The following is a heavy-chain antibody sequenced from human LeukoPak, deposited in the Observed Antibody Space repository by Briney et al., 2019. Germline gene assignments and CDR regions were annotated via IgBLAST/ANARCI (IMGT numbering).Heavy chain of an antibody. V-gene: IGHV3-23*01. CDR2: ISADGSRT. Sequence: PGGSLRLSCAASGFTFSSYAMSWVRQAPEKGLEWVAAISADGSRTFYADSVKGRFTISRDNSDNTLSLQMGSLRADDTALFYCAKDLGTTVVPVSIEYYNYGMDVWGQGTTVIVSS. J-gene: IGHJ6*02. CDR1: GFTFSSYA. D-gene: IGHD1-7*01. CDR3: AKDLGTTVVPVSIEYYNYGMDV.